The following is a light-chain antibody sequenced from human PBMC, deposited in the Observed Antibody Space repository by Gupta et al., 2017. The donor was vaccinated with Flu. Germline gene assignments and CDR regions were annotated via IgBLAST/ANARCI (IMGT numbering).Light chain of an antibody. V-gene: IGKV3-15*01. CDR1: ANIWNN. CDR3: QQYNSRPLT. CDR2: CAS. Sequence: EIVMTQAPATVAVSTGERATLYCRASANIWNNLAWYQQKPGQAPRFLIYCASSRATGIPARFSGSGSWTEYTLTISSLQSEDFAIYYCQQYNSRPLTFGPGTKLDIK. J-gene: IGKJ3*01.